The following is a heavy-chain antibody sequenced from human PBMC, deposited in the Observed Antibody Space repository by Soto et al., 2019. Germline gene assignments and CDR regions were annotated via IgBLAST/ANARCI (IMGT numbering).Heavy chain of an antibody. D-gene: IGHD3-3*01. CDR2: ISWNSGSI. V-gene: IGHV3-9*01. CDR1: GFTFDDYA. Sequence: EVQLVESGGGLVQPGRSLRLSCAASGFTFDDYAMHWVRQAPGKGLEWVSGISWNSGSIDYADSVKGRFTISRDNAKNSLYLQMNRLRTEDTALYYCTKDKRYYDFWSGYYSDDAFDIWGQGTMVTVSS. CDR3: TKDKRYYDFWSGYYSDDAFDI. J-gene: IGHJ3*02.